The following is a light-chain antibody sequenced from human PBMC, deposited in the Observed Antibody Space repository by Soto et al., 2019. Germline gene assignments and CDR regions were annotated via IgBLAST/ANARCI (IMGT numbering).Light chain of an antibody. Sequence: QSVLTQPASVSGSPGQSITISCTGTSSDVGGYNYVSWYQQHPGKAPKFMIYDVSNRPSGVSTRFSGSKPGNTASLTISGLQAEDEADYYCNSYTTSNTRQIVFGTGTKLT. CDR1: SSDVGGYNY. CDR2: DVS. V-gene: IGLV2-14*01. CDR3: NSYTTSNTRQIV. J-gene: IGLJ1*01.